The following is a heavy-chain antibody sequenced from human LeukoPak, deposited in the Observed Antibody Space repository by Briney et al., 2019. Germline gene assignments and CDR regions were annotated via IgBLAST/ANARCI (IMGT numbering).Heavy chain of an antibody. CDR1: GFTFDDYG. Sequence: GGSLRLSCAASGFTFDDYGMSWVRQAPGKGLEWVSGINWNGGSTGYADSVKGRFTISRDNAKNSLYMQMNSLRAEDTALYYCARKGYCSSTSCYRSRWYYYYMDVWGKGTTVTVSS. J-gene: IGHJ6*03. CDR3: ARKGYCSSTSCYRSRWYYYYMDV. D-gene: IGHD2-2*01. V-gene: IGHV3-20*04. CDR2: INWNGGST.